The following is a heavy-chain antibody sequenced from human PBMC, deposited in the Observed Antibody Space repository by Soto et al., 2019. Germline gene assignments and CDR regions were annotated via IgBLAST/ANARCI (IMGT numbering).Heavy chain of an antibody. D-gene: IGHD3-3*01. CDR2: INPNSGGT. V-gene: IGHV1-2*04. CDR1: GYTFTGYY. CDR3: ARDAYDFWSGYYTGPVRYYYYYCMDV. Sequence: GASVKVSCKASGYTFTGYYMHWVRQAPGQGLEWMGWINPNSGGTNYAQKFQGWVTMTRDTSISTAYMELSRLRSDDTAVYYCARDAYDFWSGYYTGPVRYYYYYCMDVWGQGTTVTVSS. J-gene: IGHJ6*02.